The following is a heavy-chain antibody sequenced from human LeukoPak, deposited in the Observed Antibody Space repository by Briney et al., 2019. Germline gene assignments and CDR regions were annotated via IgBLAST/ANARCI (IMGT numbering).Heavy chain of an antibody. D-gene: IGHD6-6*01. CDR3: ARDRSSDYYYMDV. V-gene: IGHV1-69*05. Sequence: SVKVSCKASGGTFSSYAISWVRQAPGQGLEGRGGISPIFGTANYAQKFQGGVTITTDESTSTAYMELSSLRSEDTAVYYCARDRSSDYYYMDVWGKGTTVTVSS. J-gene: IGHJ6*03. CDR1: GGTFSSYA. CDR2: ISPIFGTA.